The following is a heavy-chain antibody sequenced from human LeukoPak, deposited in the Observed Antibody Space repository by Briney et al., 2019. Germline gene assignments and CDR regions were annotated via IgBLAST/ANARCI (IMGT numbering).Heavy chain of an antibody. CDR2: IYTSGST. J-gene: IGHJ4*02. CDR1: IGSISSGSYY. V-gene: IGHV4-61*02. D-gene: IGHD4-23*01. CDR3: AREMGMTTVESVQPYYFDY. Sequence: PSETLSLTCTVSIGSISSGSYYWSWIRQPAGEGLEWIGRIYTSGSTNYNPSLKSRVTISVDTSKNQFSLKLSSVTAADTAVYYCAREMGMTTVESVQPYYFDYWGQGTLVTVSS.